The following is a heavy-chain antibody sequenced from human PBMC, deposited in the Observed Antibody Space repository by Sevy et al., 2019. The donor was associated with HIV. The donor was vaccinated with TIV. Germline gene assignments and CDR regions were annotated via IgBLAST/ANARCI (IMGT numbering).Heavy chain of an antibody. CDR1: GGTFSSYA. CDR3: ARGGLYFSSTSSYGMDV. Sequence: ASVKVSCKASGGTFSSYAISWVRQAPGQGLEWMGGIIPIFGTANYAQKFQGRVTITADESTSTAYMELSSLRSEDTAVYYCARGGLYFSSTSSYGMDVWGQGTTVTVSS. J-gene: IGHJ6*02. CDR2: IIPIFGTA. V-gene: IGHV1-69*13. D-gene: IGHD2-2*01.